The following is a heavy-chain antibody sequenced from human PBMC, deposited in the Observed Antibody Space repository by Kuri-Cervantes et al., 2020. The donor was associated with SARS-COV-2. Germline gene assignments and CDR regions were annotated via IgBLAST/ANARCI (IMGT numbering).Heavy chain of an antibody. Sequence: GESLKISYAASGFTFSSYAMHWVRQAPGKGLEWVAVISYDGSNKYYADSVKGRFTISRDNSKNTLYLQMNSLRAEDTAVYYCAKDHSNWNSYYFDYWGQGTLVTVSS. V-gene: IGHV3-30-3*01. CDR3: AKDHSNWNSYYFDY. D-gene: IGHD1-1*01. CDR1: GFTFSSYA. J-gene: IGHJ4*02. CDR2: ISYDGSNK.